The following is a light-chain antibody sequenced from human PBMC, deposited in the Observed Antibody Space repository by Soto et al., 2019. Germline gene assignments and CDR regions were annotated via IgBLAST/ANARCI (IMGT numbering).Light chain of an antibody. CDR2: RAS. CDR1: QGISDY. V-gene: IGKV1-27*01. CDR3: QRYNNAPFT. J-gene: IGKJ3*01. Sequence: IQMTQSPSSLSASVGDTVTITCRASQGISDYLAWYQQKPGKVPKLLIYRASTLHSGAPSRFSGSGSGTEFTLTISSLQPEDVGTYYCQRYNNAPFTFGPGTKVDLK.